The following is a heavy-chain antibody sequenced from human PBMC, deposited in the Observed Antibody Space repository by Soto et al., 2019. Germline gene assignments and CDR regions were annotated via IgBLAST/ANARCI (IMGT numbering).Heavy chain of an antibody. J-gene: IGHJ4*02. D-gene: IGHD1-1*01. CDR3: ARGGTMSWNVLGF. CDR1: GGSISSYY. CDR2: THTSGST. V-gene: IGHV4-4*07. Sequence: PSETLSLTCTVSGGSISSYYWTWIRQPAGKGLEWIGRTHTSGSTDYNSSLRTRVTMSVDTSKNQLSLKLTSVTAADTAMYYCARGGTMSWNVLGFWGQGTLVTVSS.